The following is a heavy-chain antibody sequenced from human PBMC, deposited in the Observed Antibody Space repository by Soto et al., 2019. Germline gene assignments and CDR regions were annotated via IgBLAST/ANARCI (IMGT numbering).Heavy chain of an antibody. J-gene: IGHJ1*01. CDR2: IYSGGST. Sequence: HPGXSLILSCAASGFTGSSNYMSCVRQAPGKGLEWVSVIYSGGSTYYADSVKGRFTISRDNSKNTLYLQMNSLRAEDTAVYYCARDRVESGYPEYFQHWGQGTLVTVSS. CDR3: ARDRVESGYPEYFQH. D-gene: IGHD3-22*01. CDR1: GFTGSSNY. V-gene: IGHV3-53*01.